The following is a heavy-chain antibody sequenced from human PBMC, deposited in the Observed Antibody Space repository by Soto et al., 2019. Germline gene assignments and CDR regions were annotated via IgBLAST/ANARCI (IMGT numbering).Heavy chain of an antibody. Sequence: ELQLLESGGGLVQPGGSLRLSFAASGFTFSDYAMSWVRQAPGKGLEWVSAIGTRDDIFYADSVKGRFTISRDDSKNTLYLQMNSLRAEDTALYYCAKDLGSKWFHYNWFDPWGQGTLVTVSS. CDR3: AKDLGSKWFHYNWFDP. CDR2: IGTRDDI. V-gene: IGHV3-23*01. D-gene: IGHD2-8*01. J-gene: IGHJ5*02. CDR1: GFTFSDYA.